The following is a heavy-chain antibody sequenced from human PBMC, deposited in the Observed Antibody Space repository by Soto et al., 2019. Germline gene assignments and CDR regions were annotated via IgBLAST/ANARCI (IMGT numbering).Heavy chain of an antibody. J-gene: IGHJ6*03. Sequence: GAPVKVCCKASGYTFSSYDINWVRQSTGQGLEWVGWMSPNSDDTGYAQKFQGRVTMTRNTSISTAYMELNSLRSEDTAVYFCARAYDFWSGYPDYYYYYMDVWGKGTTVTVSS. CDR2: MSPNSDDT. CDR1: GYTFSSYD. V-gene: IGHV1-8*02. CDR3: ARAYDFWSGYPDYYYYYMDV. D-gene: IGHD3-3*01.